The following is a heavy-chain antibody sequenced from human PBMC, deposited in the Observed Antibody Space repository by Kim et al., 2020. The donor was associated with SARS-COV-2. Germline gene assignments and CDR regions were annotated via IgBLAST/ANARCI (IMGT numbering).Heavy chain of an antibody. Sequence: NTRCSREFQGRVSITRDTSATTAYLELGGLISEDTAVYYCAREAVAGSFDYWGQGTLVTVSS. J-gene: IGHJ4*02. V-gene: IGHV1-3*01. CDR2: NT. CDR3: AREAVAGSFDY. D-gene: IGHD6-19*01.